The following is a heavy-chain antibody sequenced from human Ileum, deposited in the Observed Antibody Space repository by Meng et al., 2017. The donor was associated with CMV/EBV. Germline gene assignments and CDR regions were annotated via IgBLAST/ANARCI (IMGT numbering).Heavy chain of an antibody. CDR3: ARMYCTSTTCYTDAFDF. Sequence: GESLKISCVASGFTFSQYWMSWLRQTPGKGGLEWVANINEDGSQEYFLDSVRGRFTISRDNAKSSLSLQMNSLRADDTALYYCARMYCTSTTCYTDAFDFWGQGTMVTVSS. CDR1: GFTFSQYW. CDR2: INEDGSQE. J-gene: IGHJ3*01. D-gene: IGHD2-2*02. V-gene: IGHV3-7*01.